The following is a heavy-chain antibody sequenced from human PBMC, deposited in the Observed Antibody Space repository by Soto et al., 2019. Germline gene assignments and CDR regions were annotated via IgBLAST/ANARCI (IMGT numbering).Heavy chain of an antibody. Sequence: XATLSLTCTVSGGSVSSGSYYWSWIRQPPGKGLEWIGYIYYSGSTNYNPSLKSRVTISVDTSKNQFSLKLSSVTAADTAVYYCARDRYDILTGYYLGYFDYWGQGTLVTVSS. CDR2: IYYSGST. CDR1: GGSVSSGSYY. J-gene: IGHJ4*02. V-gene: IGHV4-61*01. CDR3: ARDRYDILTGYYLGYFDY. D-gene: IGHD3-9*01.